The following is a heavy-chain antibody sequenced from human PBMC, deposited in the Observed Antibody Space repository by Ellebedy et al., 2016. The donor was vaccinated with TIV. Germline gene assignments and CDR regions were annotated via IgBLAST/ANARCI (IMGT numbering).Heavy chain of an antibody. CDR2: ISGSGGST. D-gene: IGHD4-11*01. J-gene: IGHJ4*02. V-gene: IGHV3-23*01. CDR1: GFTFSSYA. Sequence: GGSLRLXCAASGFTFSSYAMSWVRQAPGKGLEWVSAISGSGGSTYYADSVKGRFTISRDNSKNTLYLQMNSLRAEDTAVYYCAKGFGATVTTPGRYWGQGTLVTVSS. CDR3: AKGFGATVTTPGRY.